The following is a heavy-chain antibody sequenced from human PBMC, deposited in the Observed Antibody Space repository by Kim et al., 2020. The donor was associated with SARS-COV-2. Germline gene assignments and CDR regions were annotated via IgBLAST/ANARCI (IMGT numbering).Heavy chain of an antibody. CDR2: ISYDASQK. J-gene: IGHJ4*02. V-gene: IGHV3-30*18. Sequence: GGSLRLSCAASGLTFTSYAMHWVRQAPGKGLEWVAVISYDASQKFYADSVTGRFTISRDQSPNTLFLQMHSLRPEDTAIYYCAKDTHHILKLPGPPMGSWGQGTLVTVSS. D-gene: IGHD3-9*01. CDR3: AKDTHHILKLPGPPMGS. CDR1: GLTFTSYA.